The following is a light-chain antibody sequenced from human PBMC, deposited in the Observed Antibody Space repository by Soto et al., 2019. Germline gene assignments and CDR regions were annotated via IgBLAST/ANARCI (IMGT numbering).Light chain of an antibody. Sequence: DIVMTQSPLSLPVTPGEPASISCRSSQSLLHSNGYNYLDWYLQKPGQSPQLLIYLGSNRASGVPDRFSGSGSGTDFPLKISRVEAEDVGVYYCMQALQTTYTFGQGTKLEIK. CDR3: MQALQTTYT. CDR1: QSLLHSNGYNY. V-gene: IGKV2-28*01. J-gene: IGKJ2*01. CDR2: LGS.